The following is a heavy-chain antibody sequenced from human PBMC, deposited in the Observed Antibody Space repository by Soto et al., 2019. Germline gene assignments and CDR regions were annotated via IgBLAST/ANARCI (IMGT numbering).Heavy chain of an antibody. CDR1: GFTFSSNG. CDR2: IWYDGSNK. J-gene: IGHJ3*01. Sequence: QVQLVESGGGVVQPGKSLRLSCAASGFTFSSNGMHWVRQAPGKGLEWVAIIWYDGSNKYYADSVKGRFTISRDNSKNTLYLQMNSLRAEDTAMYYCARWNLVGPTIDAFDLWGQGTMVTVSS. D-gene: IGHD1-26*01. V-gene: IGHV3-33*01. CDR3: ARWNLVGPTIDAFDL.